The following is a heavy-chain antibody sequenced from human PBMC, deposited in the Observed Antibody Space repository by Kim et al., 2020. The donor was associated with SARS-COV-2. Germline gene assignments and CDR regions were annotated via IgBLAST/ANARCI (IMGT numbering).Heavy chain of an antibody. V-gene: IGHV3-23*01. CDR1: GFTFSSYA. CDR2: ISGSGGST. CDR3: AKDRNGDYEYFDY. J-gene: IGHJ4*02. D-gene: IGHD4-17*01. Sequence: GGSLRLSXAXSGFTFSSYAMSWVRQAPGKGLEWVSAISGSGGSTYYADSVKGRFTISRDNSKNTLYLQMNSLRAEDTAVYYCAKDRNGDYEYFDYWGQGTLVTVSS.